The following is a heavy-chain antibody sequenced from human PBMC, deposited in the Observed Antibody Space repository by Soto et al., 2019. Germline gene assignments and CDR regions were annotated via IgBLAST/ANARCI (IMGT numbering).Heavy chain of an antibody. Sequence: ASVKVSCKASGYTFTGYYLHWVRQAPGQGLEWMGWINPNSGGTKYTQRFQGWVTMTRDTSISTAYMELRRLRSDDTAVYYCARDWKGYDDTTGYYYVNSFDIWGQGTMVTGSS. D-gene: IGHD3-22*01. CDR1: GYTFTGYY. V-gene: IGHV1-2*04. CDR2: INPNSGGT. CDR3: ARDWKGYDDTTGYYYVNSFDI. J-gene: IGHJ3*02.